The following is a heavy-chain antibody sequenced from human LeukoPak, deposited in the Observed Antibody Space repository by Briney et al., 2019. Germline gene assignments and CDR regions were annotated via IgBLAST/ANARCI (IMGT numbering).Heavy chain of an antibody. CDR1: GGPIRSDY. D-gene: IGHD6-6*01. CDR2: IYYSGRT. V-gene: IGHV4-59*01. Sequence: SETLSLTSTVSGGPIRSDYWSWIRQPPGKGLEWIGYIYYSGRTNYNPSLMSRVTISGDTSKNQISLKLSSVTAADTAVYYCARVYSSSPVYYYYYMDVWGKGTTVTVSS. CDR3: ARVYSSSPVYYYYYMDV. J-gene: IGHJ6*03.